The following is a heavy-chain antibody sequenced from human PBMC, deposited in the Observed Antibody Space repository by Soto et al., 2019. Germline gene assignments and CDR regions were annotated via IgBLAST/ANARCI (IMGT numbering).Heavy chain of an antibody. CDR1: GFTFSNAW. V-gene: IGHV3-15*01. CDR3: TTDPVVVPAAPGY. Sequence: PGGSLRLSCAASGFTFSNAWMSWVRQAPGKGLEWVGRIRSKTDGGTTDYAAPVKGRFTISRDDSKNTLYLQMNSLKTEDTAVYYCTTDPVVVPAAPGYWGQGTLVTVSS. J-gene: IGHJ4*02. D-gene: IGHD2-2*01. CDR2: IRSKTDGGTT.